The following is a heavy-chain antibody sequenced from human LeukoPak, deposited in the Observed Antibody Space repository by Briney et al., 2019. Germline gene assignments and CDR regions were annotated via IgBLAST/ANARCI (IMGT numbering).Heavy chain of an antibody. CDR2: IFYRGST. D-gene: IGHD6-13*01. V-gene: IGHV4-39*07. CDR1: DGSINTPNYY. Sequence: SETLSLTCTVSDGSINTPNYYWGWIRQPPGKGLEWIGNIFYRGSTYYGPSLKSRVTMSVDTSKNQFSLKLSSVTAADTAVYYCARVRRGQQPVDYWGQGTLVTVSS. J-gene: IGHJ4*02. CDR3: ARVRRGQQPVDY.